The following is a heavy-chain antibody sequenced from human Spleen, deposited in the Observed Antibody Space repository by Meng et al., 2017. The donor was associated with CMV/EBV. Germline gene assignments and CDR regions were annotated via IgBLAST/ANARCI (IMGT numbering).Heavy chain of an antibody. CDR3: ARETKDDYNYNGMDV. CDR1: GGTFSSFA. Sequence: SVKVSCKASGGTFSSFAITWVRQAPGQGLEWMGKIIPLLLIPNYAQKFQGRVTITADKSTSMAYMDLSSLRSEDTAVYYCARETKDDYNYNGMDVWGQGTTVTVSS. CDR2: IIPLLLIP. J-gene: IGHJ6*02. V-gene: IGHV1-69*04.